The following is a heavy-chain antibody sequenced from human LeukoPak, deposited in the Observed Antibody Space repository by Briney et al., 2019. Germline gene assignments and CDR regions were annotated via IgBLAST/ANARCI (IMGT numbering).Heavy chain of an antibody. D-gene: IGHD6-19*01. V-gene: IGHV4-34*01. CDR3: ARGLRQGSAWSWGPKEKSYQYMDV. Sequence: GSLRLSCAASGFTFSSYEMNWVRQAPGKGLEWIGEINPRGSTNYNPSLESRVTVSADTSRNQLSLSLTSVTAADSAVYFCARGLRQGSAWSWGPKEKSYQYMDVWGTGTTVIVSS. CDR1: GFTFSSYE. J-gene: IGHJ6*04. CDR2: INPRGST.